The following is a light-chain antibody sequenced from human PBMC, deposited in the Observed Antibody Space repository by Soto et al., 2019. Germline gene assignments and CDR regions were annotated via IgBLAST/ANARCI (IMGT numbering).Light chain of an antibody. V-gene: IGKV1-39*01. CDR3: QQSYNTPLT. Sequence: DIQMTQSPASLSASVGDRVTVTCRAGQSISNYLNWYQQKPGKAPKLLIYAASVLQSGVPSRFSGSGSGTEFTLSINSLQAEDFAIYYCQQSYNTPLTLGGGTKV. CDR2: AAS. CDR1: QSISNY. J-gene: IGKJ4*01.